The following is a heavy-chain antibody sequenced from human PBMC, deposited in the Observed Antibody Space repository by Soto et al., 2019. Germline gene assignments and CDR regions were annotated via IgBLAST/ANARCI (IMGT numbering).Heavy chain of an antibody. CDR3: ATTTLRYFDWLPFDP. D-gene: IGHD3-9*01. CDR2: IYPGDSDT. CDR1: GYSFTSYW. J-gene: IGHJ5*02. Sequence: GESLKISCKGSGYSFTSYWIGWVRQMPGKGLEWMGIIYPGDSDTRYSPSFQGQVTISADKSISTAYLQWSSLKASDTAMYYCATTTLRYFDWLPFDPWGQGTLVTVSS. V-gene: IGHV5-51*01.